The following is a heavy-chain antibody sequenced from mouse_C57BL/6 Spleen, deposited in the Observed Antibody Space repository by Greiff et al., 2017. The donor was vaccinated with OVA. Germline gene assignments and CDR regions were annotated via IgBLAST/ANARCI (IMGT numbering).Heavy chain of an antibody. CDR2: INYDGSST. CDR3: AREDYYGRVFDY. J-gene: IGHJ2*01. V-gene: IGHV5-16*01. CDR1: GFTFSDYY. Sequence: EVMLVESEGGLVQPGSSMKLSCTASGFTFSDYYMAWVRQVPEKGLEWVANINYDGSSTYYLDSLKSRFIISRDNAKNILYLQMSSLKSEDTATYYCAREDYYGRVFDYWGQGTTLTVSS. D-gene: IGHD1-1*01.